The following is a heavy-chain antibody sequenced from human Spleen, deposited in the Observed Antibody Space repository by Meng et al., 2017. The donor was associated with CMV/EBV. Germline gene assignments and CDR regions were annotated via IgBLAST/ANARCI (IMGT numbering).Heavy chain of an antibody. D-gene: IGHD6-13*01. Sequence: GESLKISCAASGFTVSSNYMSWVRQAPGKGLEWVSVIYSGGSTYYADSVKGRFTISRDNAKNSLYLQMNSLRAEDTAVYYCARDSEYSSSWYPNYYYYYGMDVWGQGTTVTVSS. CDR1: GFTVSSNY. J-gene: IGHJ6*02. CDR3: ARDSEYSSSWYPNYYYYYGMDV. CDR2: IYSGGST. V-gene: IGHV3-53*01.